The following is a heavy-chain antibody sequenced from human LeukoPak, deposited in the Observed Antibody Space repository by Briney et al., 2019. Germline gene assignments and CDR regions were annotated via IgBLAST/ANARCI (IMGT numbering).Heavy chain of an antibody. CDR3: ARGVSPTISITVLFDY. V-gene: IGHV3-21*01. CDR2: ISSSSSYI. D-gene: IGHD5-12*01. Sequence: EAGGSLRLSCAASGFTFSSYEMNWVRQAPGKGLEWVSSISSSSSYIYYADSVKGRFTISRDNAKNSLYLQMNSLRAEDTAVYYCARGVSPTISITVLFDYWGQGTLVTVSS. J-gene: IGHJ4*02. CDR1: GFTFSSYE.